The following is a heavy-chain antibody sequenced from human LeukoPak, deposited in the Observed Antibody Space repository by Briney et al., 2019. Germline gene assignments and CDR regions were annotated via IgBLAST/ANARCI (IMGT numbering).Heavy chain of an antibody. J-gene: IGHJ4*02. Sequence: GGSLRLSCAASGFTFSDYYMSWIRQAPGKGLEWVSYISSSGSTIYYADSVKGRFTISRDNAKNSLYLQMNSLRAEDTAVYYCARALTPRRTFWSGYYFLDYWGQGTLVTVSS. CDR1: GFTFSDYY. D-gene: IGHD3-3*01. CDR2: ISSSGSTI. V-gene: IGHV3-11*01. CDR3: ARALTPRRTFWSGYYFLDY.